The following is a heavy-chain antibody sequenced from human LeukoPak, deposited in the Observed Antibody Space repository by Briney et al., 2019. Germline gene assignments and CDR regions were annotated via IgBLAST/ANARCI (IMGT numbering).Heavy chain of an antibody. V-gene: IGHV3-23*01. Sequence: PGGSLRLSCAASGFTFSSYAMSWVRQATGKGLEWVSAISGSGGSTYYADSVKGRFTISRDNSKNTLYLQMNSLRAEDTAVYYCAKAPWYSSSSHAFDIWGQGTMVTVSS. D-gene: IGHD6-6*01. CDR2: ISGSGGST. J-gene: IGHJ3*02. CDR3: AKAPWYSSSSHAFDI. CDR1: GFTFSSYA.